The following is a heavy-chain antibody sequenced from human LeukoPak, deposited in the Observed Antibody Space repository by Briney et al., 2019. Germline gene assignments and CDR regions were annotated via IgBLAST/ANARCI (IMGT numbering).Heavy chain of an antibody. CDR1: GYTFTSYG. D-gene: IGHD6-13*01. J-gene: IGHJ4*02. CDR2: ISAYNGNT. V-gene: IGHV1-18*01. CDR3: ARVEDGSSWYPPDY. Sequence: AASVQVSCQASGYTFTSYGISWVRQAPGQGLAWMGWISAYNGNTNYAQKLQGRVTMTTDTSTSTAYMELRSLRSDDTAVYYCARVEDGSSWYPPDYWGQGTLVTVSS.